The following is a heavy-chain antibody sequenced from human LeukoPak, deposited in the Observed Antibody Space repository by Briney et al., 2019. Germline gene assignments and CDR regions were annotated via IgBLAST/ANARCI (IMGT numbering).Heavy chain of an antibody. V-gene: IGHV4-61*05. CDR3: ARVHYYGSGVSSYFDH. Sequence: PSETLSLTCTVSGGSISRSSYYWGWIRQPPGKGLEWIGYISYSGGTNYNPSLKSRVMISIDTSQKQFSLQLRFVTAADTAVYYCARVHYYGSGVSSYFDHWGQGTLVTVSS. CDR1: GGSISRSSYY. J-gene: IGHJ4*02. CDR2: ISYSGGT. D-gene: IGHD3-10*01.